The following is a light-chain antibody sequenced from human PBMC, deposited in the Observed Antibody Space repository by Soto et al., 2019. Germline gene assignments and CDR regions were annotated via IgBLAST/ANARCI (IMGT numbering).Light chain of an antibody. CDR2: AAS. Sequence: DIQMTQSPSSLSASVGDRVTITCRASQSISSYLNWYQQKPGKAPKLLIYAASSLQSGVPSRFSGSGSGTDFTLSISSLQSADFATYYCQQSYGTPLTFGPGTKVDIK. CDR3: QQSYGTPLT. V-gene: IGKV1-39*01. J-gene: IGKJ3*01. CDR1: QSISSY.